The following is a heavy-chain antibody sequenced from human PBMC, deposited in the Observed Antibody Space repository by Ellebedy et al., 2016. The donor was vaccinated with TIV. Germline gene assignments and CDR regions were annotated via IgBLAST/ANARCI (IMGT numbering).Heavy chain of an antibody. J-gene: IGHJ4*01. CDR3: ARAESGGYALDY. CDR1: GGTFSNYA. Sequence: AASVKVSCKASGGTFSNYAISWVRQATGQGLEWMGGIIPIFRTPTYAQNFQGRVPITADESTSTAYMELSSLRSEDTAVYFCARAESGGYALDYWGNGTQVTVSS. V-gene: IGHV1-69*13. D-gene: IGHD5-12*01. CDR2: IIPIFRTP.